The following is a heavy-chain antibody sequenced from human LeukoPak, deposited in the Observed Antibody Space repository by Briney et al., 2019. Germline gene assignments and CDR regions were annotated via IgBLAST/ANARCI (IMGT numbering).Heavy chain of an antibody. D-gene: IGHD3-22*01. CDR1: GFTFDDYA. CDR3: AKDSYGYHDSSGYSDY. Sequence: GGSLRLSCAASGFTFDDYAMHWVRQAPGKGLEWVSGISWNSGSIGYADSVKGRFTISRDNAKNSLYLQMNSLRAEDTALYYCAKDSYGYHDSSGYSDYWGQGTLVTVSS. J-gene: IGHJ4*02. V-gene: IGHV3-9*01. CDR2: ISWNSGSI.